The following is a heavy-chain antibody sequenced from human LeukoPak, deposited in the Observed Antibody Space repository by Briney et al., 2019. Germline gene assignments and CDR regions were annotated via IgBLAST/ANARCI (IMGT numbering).Heavy chain of an antibody. CDR3: AKDNGMSSGWPNWFDP. CDR2: ITGSGSST. Sequence: PGGSLRLSCAASGFTFSSYAMSWVRQAPGKRLEWVSTITGSGSSTYYADSVKGRFTISRDNSKNTLYLQMNSLRAEDTAVYYCAKDNGMSSGWPNWFDPWGQGTLVTVSS. CDR1: GFTFSSYA. D-gene: IGHD6-19*01. V-gene: IGHV3-23*01. J-gene: IGHJ5*02.